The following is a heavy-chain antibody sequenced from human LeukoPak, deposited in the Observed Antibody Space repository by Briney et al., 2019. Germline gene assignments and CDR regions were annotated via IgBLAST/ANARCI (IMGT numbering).Heavy chain of an antibody. J-gene: IGHJ4*02. V-gene: IGHV4-4*07. CDR2: IYTSGST. CDR3: ARDGVAAAGRGSDY. CDR1: GGSISSYY. D-gene: IGHD6-13*01. Sequence: SETLSLTCTVSGGSISSYYWSWIRQPPGKGLEWIGRIYTSGSTNYNPSLKSRVTMSVDTSKNQFSLKLSSVTAADTAVYYCARDGVAAAGRGSDYWGQGTLVTVSS.